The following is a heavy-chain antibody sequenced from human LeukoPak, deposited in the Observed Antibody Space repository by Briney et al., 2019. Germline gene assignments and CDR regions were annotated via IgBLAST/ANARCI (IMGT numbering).Heavy chain of an antibody. Sequence: SQTLSLTCAISGDSVSNNNVAWNWIRQSPPRGLEWLGRTYYRSKWYNDYAISVKSRITINPDTSMNQFSLQLNSVTPDDTAVYYCARVSSRVFDYWGQGTLVTVSS. J-gene: IGHJ4*02. V-gene: IGHV6-1*01. CDR1: GDSVSNNNVA. CDR2: TYYRSKWYN. CDR3: ARVSSRVFDY. D-gene: IGHD3-10*01.